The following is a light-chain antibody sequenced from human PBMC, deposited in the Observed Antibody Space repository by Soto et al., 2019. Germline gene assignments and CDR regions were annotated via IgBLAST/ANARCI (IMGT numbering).Light chain of an antibody. V-gene: IGKV3-15*01. CDR1: QSVSSD. CDR2: GAS. CDR3: QLYTIWLRT. J-gene: IGKJ1*01. Sequence: EIGRTKYPATLSVSPGERAALSCRASQSVSSDLAWYHQKPGQAPRLLIYGASTRATGVPARFSGSGSGTEFTLTINSLQSEDFTLYYCQLYTIWLRTFCHVTKVDIK.